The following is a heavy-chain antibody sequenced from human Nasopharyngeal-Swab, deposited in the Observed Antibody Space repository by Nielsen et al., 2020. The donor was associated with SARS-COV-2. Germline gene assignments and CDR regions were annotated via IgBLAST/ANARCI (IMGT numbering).Heavy chain of an antibody. V-gene: IGHV4-59*01. Sequence: RQAPGKGLEWIGYIYYGGSTNYNPSLKSRVTISVDTSKNQFSLKLSSVTAADTAVYYCARDQRSGWFDAFDIWGQGTMVTVSS. J-gene: IGHJ3*02. CDR3: ARDQRSGWFDAFDI. D-gene: IGHD6-19*01. CDR2: IYYGGST.